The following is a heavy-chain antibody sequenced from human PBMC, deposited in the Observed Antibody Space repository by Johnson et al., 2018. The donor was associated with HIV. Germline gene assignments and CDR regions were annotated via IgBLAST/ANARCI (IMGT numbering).Heavy chain of an antibody. CDR3: AKRVHSYGYAGAFDI. J-gene: IGHJ3*02. Sequence: QVQLVESGGGLVKPGRSLRLSCVVSGMTFSNYGMHWVRQAPGKGLEWVTFIRYDGNNKYYADSVKGRFTISRDNSKNTVYLQMNSLRAEDTAVYYFAKRVHSYGYAGAFDIWGQGTMVTVSS. CDR1: GMTFSNYG. CDR2: IRYDGNNK. V-gene: IGHV3-30*02. D-gene: IGHD5-18*01.